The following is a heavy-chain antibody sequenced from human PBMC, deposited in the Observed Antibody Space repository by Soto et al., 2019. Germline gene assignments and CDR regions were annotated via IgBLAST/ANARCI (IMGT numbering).Heavy chain of an antibody. Sequence: GESLKISCKGSGYTFTRFRIGWVRQMPGKGLEWMGIIYPGDSNTRYNPSFEGQVTMSVDKSINTAYVQWSSLKASDTGMYFCARTAAAGKYYNGMDVWGQGTTVTVSS. D-gene: IGHD6-13*01. CDR2: IYPGDSNT. CDR1: GYTFTRFR. CDR3: ARTAAAGKYYNGMDV. V-gene: IGHV5-51*01. J-gene: IGHJ6*02.